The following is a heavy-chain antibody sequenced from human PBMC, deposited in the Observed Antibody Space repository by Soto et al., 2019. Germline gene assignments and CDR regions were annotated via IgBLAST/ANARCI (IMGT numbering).Heavy chain of an antibody. CDR3: ARDYRFLEPRKNYGMDV. D-gene: IGHD3-3*01. CDR2: INPSSRST. Sequence: ASVKVSCKASGYTFTSYYLHLVRQAPGQGLEWMGIINPSSRSTTYAQKLQGRVTMTSDTSTSTAHMELSSLRSEDTAVYYCARDYRFLEPRKNYGMDVWGQGTTVTVSS. CDR1: GYTFTSYY. J-gene: IGHJ6*02. V-gene: IGHV1-46*01.